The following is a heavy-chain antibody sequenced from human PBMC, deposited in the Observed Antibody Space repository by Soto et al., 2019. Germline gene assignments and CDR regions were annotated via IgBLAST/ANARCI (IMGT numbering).Heavy chain of an antibody. V-gene: IGHV1-3*01. D-gene: IGHD3-3*01. J-gene: IGHJ6*02. Sequence: GASVKVSCKASGYTFSSYAMHWVRQAPGQRLGWMGWINVGNGNTKYSQKFQGRVTITRDTSASTAYMELSSLRSEDTAVYFCARERDFWSGYYFGLDVWGQGTTVTVSS. CDR3: ARERDFWSGYYFGLDV. CDR2: INVGNGNT. CDR1: GYTFSSYA.